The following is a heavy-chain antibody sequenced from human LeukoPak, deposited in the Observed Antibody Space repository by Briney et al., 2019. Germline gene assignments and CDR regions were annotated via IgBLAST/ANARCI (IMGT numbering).Heavy chain of an antibody. CDR3: AAGRPYSLLDY. CDR1: GSSLTELS. D-gene: IGHD5-18*01. V-gene: IGHV1-24*01. Sequence: GASVKVSCTVSGSSLTELSLYWVRQAPGKGLEWMGGFDVIDAKTFYAQKFQGRVTMTEDSSTDTAYVEPSSLRSDDTAFYYCAAGRPYSLLDYWGQGTLLTVSS. J-gene: IGHJ4*02. CDR2: FDVIDAKT.